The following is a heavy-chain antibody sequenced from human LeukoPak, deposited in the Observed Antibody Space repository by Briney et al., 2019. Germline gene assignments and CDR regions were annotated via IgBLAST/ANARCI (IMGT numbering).Heavy chain of an antibody. D-gene: IGHD5-18*01. V-gene: IGHV3-21*01. CDR1: GFTFSSYS. CDR2: ISSSRSYI. J-gene: IGHJ3*02. CDR3: ARDVVDTAMVPDAFDI. Sequence: PGGSLRLSCAAAGFTFSSYSMNWVRQAHGKGLEWVSSISSSRSYIYYADSVKGRFTISRDNAKNSLYLQLNSLRAEDTAVYYCARDVVDTAMVPDAFDIWGQGTMVTVSS.